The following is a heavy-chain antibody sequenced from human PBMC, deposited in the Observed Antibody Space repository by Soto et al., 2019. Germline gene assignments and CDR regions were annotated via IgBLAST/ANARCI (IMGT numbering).Heavy chain of an antibody. V-gene: IGHV3-73*01. Sequence: GGSLRLSCAASGSTSSDSAMHWVRLASGKGLEWVGRIQTKSNDYATAYGESVKGRFTISRDESKDTAYLQMNSLKADDTAVYFCTCSVSGDTGLHFWGQGTLVTVSS. CDR1: GSTSSDSA. CDR3: TCSVSGDTGLHF. J-gene: IGHJ4*02. CDR2: IQTKSNDYAT. D-gene: IGHD5-18*01.